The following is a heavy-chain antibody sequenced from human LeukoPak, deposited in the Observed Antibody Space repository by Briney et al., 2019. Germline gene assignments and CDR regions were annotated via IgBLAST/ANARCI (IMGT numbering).Heavy chain of an antibody. CDR1: GGSISSSNW. CDR2: IYHSGST. CDR3: ARPSAGYSSGWYRY. Sequence: SETLSLTCAVSGGSISSSNWWSWVRQPPGKGLEWIGEIYHSGSTNYNPSLKSRVTISVDTSKNQFSLKLSSVTAADTAVYYCARPSAGYSSGWYRYWGQGTLVTVSS. J-gene: IGHJ4*02. D-gene: IGHD6-19*01. V-gene: IGHV4-4*02.